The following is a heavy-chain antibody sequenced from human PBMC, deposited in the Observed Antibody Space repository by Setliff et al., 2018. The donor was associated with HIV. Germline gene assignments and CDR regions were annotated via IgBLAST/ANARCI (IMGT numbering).Heavy chain of an antibody. Sequence: ETLSLTCAVYGGSFSGYYWSWIRQPPGKGLEWIGEINHSGSTNYNPSLKSRVTISVDTSKNQFSLKLSSVTAADTAVFCCARLTTTYYYDSSAYYHPVWGQGTLVTVSS. D-gene: IGHD3-22*01. CDR1: GGSFSGYY. J-gene: IGHJ4*02. CDR2: INHSGST. CDR3: ARLTTTYYYDSSAYYHPV. V-gene: IGHV4-34*01.